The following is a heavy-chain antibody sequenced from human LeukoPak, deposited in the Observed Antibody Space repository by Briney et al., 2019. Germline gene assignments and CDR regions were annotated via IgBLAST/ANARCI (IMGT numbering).Heavy chain of an antibody. CDR1: GYTFTSYD. CDR3: ARVASRGVIISFFDY. Sequence: ASVKVSCKASGYTFTSYDINWVRQATGQGLEWMGWMNPNSGNTGYAQKFQGRVTMTRDTSTSTVYMELSSLRSEDTAVYYCARVASRGVIISFFDYWGQGTLVTVSS. V-gene: IGHV1-8*01. CDR2: MNPNSGNT. D-gene: IGHD3-10*01. J-gene: IGHJ4*02.